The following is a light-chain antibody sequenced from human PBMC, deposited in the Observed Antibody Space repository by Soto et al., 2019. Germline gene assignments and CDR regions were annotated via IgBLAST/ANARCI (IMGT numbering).Light chain of an antibody. V-gene: IGKV3-15*01. Sequence: EIVMTQSPATLSVSPGERATLSCRASQSVSSNLAWYQQKPGQAPRLLIYGASTRATGIPARFSGSGSGTEFTLTISSLQSEDFAVYYCQHYGSYPSSTVGQGTRLESK. CDR2: GAS. J-gene: IGKJ5*01. CDR3: QHYGSYPSST. CDR1: QSVSSN.